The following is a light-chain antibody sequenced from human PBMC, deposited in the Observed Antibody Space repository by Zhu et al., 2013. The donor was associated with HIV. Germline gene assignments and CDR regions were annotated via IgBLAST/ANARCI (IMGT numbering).Light chain of an antibody. J-gene: IGLJ1*01. Sequence: QSVLTQPPSASGTPGQRVTISCSGSRSNIGSNTVNWYQHLPGTAPKLLIYTNNQRPSGVPDRFSGSKSGTSASLAISGLQSEDEADYYCQSYDSSLSGYVFGTGTKVTVL. CDR2: TNN. CDR3: QSYDSSLSGYV. CDR1: RSNIGSNT. V-gene: IGLV1-44*01.